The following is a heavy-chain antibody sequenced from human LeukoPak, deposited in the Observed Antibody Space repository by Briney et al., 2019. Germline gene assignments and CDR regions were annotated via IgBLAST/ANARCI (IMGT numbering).Heavy chain of an antibody. CDR3: ARAGGSGYYENPHY. Sequence: ASILVPCRASGDTSTGYYMHWVRQDPGQGLQWRGRLNPNSGGTNYAQNLKSRVTMTRDTSINPVYLKLSCVRSADTAVYYCARAGGSGYYENPHYWGQGTLVTVCS. V-gene: IGHV1-2*06. CDR2: LNPNSGGT. CDR1: GDTSTGYY. J-gene: IGHJ4*02. D-gene: IGHD3-22*01.